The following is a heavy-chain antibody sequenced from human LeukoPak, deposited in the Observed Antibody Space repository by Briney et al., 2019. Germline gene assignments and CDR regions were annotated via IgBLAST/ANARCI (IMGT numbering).Heavy chain of an antibody. D-gene: IGHD1-1*01. CDR1: GFTFSSYE. V-gene: IGHV3-7*01. J-gene: IGHJ4*02. CDR3: ARDNWNDDYFDY. Sequence: GGSLRLSCAASGFTFSSYEMNWVRQAPGKGLEWVANIKQDGSEKYYVDSVKGRFAISRDNAKNSLYLQMNSLRAEDAAVYYCARDNWNDDYFDYWGQGTLVTVSS. CDR2: IKQDGSEK.